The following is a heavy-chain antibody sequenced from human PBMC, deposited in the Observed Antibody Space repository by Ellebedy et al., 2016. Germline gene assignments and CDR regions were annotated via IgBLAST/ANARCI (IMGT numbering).Heavy chain of an antibody. CDR3: AKDKRMITFGGVIDY. Sequence: SLKISCAASGFSFDDYAMHWVRQAPGKGLEWVSGISWNSGSIGYADSVKGRFTISRENAKNSLYLQMNSLRAEDTALYYCAKDKRMITFGGVIDYWGQGTLVTVSS. V-gene: IGHV3-9*01. CDR1: GFSFDDYA. D-gene: IGHD3-16*01. CDR2: ISWNSGSI. J-gene: IGHJ4*02.